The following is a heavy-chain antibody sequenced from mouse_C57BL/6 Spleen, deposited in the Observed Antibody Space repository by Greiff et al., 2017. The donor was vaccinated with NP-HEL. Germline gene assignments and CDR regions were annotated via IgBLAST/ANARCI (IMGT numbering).Heavy chain of an antibody. D-gene: IGHD2-10*01. CDR2: ISDGGSYT. V-gene: IGHV5-4*01. CDR1: GFTFSSYA. J-gene: IGHJ2*01. CDR3: ARDWGLSYYGNYLGYFDY. Sequence: EVMLVESGGGLVKPGGSLKLSCAASGFTFSSYAMSWVRQTPEKRLEWVATISDGGSYTYYPDNVKGRFTISRDNAKNNLYLQMSHLKSEDTAMYYCARDWGLSYYGNYLGYFDYWGQGTTLTVSS.